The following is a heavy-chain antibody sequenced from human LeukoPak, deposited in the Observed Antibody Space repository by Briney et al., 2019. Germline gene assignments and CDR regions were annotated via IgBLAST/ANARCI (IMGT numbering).Heavy chain of an antibody. Sequence: PSETLSLTCSVSGAPINDYYWTWIRQPPGKGLEWIGYIYHTGTSGYHPSLKSRVAMSLDTSKNQVSLKLRSVTAADTAVYFCTRVVNGGHFDYWGQGTLVTVSS. D-gene: IGHD2-8*01. V-gene: IGHV4-59*01. CDR2: IYHTGTS. J-gene: IGHJ4*02. CDR1: GAPINDYY. CDR3: TRVVNGGHFDY.